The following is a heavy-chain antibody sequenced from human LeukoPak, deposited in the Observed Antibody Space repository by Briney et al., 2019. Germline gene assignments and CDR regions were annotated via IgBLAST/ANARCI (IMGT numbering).Heavy chain of an antibody. Sequence: GGSLRLSCAASGFTLSSYGMHWVRQAPGKGLEWVAFIRYDGSNKYYADSVKGRFTITRDNSKNTLYLQMNSLRAEDTAVYYCASHLGYCSGGSCFEPPKADYWGQGTLVTVSS. J-gene: IGHJ4*02. V-gene: IGHV3-30*02. D-gene: IGHD2-15*01. CDR3: ASHLGYCSGGSCFEPPKADY. CDR1: GFTLSSYG. CDR2: IRYDGSNK.